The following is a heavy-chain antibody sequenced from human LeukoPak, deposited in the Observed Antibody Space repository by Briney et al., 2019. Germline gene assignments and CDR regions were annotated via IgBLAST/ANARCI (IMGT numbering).Heavy chain of an antibody. D-gene: IGHD5-12*01. CDR3: AKDVWLDLGGDAFDI. V-gene: IGHV3-30*04. CDR1: GFTFSSYD. CDR2: ISYDGSNK. J-gene: IGHJ3*02. Sequence: GRSLRLSCAASGFTFSSYDMHWVRQAPGKGLEWVAVISYDGSNKYYADSVKGRFTISRDNSKNTLYLQMNSLRAEDTAVYYCAKDVWLDLGGDAFDIWGQGTMVTVSS.